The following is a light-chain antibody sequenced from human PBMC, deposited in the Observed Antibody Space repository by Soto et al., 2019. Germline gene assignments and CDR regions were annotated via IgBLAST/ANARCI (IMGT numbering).Light chain of an antibody. CDR2: DAF. CDR3: QQRYKWVT. J-gene: IGKJ4*01. Sequence: EIVMTQSPATLSLSPGERATLSCRASQSVSNYLAWYQQKPGQTPRLLIYDAFNRATGIPDRFSGSGSGTDFTLTISSLEPEDVAVYYCQQRYKWVTFGGGTKVEI. CDR1: QSVSNY. V-gene: IGKV3-11*01.